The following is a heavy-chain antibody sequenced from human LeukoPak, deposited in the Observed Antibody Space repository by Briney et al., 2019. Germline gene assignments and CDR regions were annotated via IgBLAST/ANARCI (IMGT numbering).Heavy chain of an antibody. Sequence: GESLKISCKASGYSFTTYWIGWVRQMPGKGLEWMGIIYPGDSDTRYSPSFQGQVTISADKSINTASLQWSSLKASDTAMYYCARLGILSGCYTDYWGQGTLVTVSS. V-gene: IGHV5-51*01. D-gene: IGHD3-9*01. CDR1: GYSFTTYW. CDR2: IYPGDSDT. CDR3: ARLGILSGCYTDY. J-gene: IGHJ4*02.